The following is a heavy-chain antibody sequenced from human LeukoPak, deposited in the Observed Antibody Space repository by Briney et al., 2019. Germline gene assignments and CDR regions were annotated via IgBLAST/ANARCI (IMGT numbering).Heavy chain of an antibody. J-gene: IGHJ4*02. Sequence: PRGSLRLSCAASGFIFSSYSMNWVRQAPGKGLEWVSYISSSSSTIYYADSVRGRFTISRDNAKNSLYLQMNSLRDEDTAVYYCARVRSSGYPYFDYWGQGTLVTASS. CDR2: ISSSSSTI. CDR1: GFIFSSYS. CDR3: ARVRSSGYPYFDY. D-gene: IGHD3-22*01. V-gene: IGHV3-48*02.